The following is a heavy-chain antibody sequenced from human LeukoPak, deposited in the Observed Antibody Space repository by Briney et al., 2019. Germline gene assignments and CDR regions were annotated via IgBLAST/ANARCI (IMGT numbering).Heavy chain of an antibody. CDR2: LNSDGSGT. CDR1: GFIFSRYK. V-gene: IGHV3-74*01. Sequence: QPGGSLRLSCVASGFIFSRYKMHWVRQGPGKGLMWVSRLNSDGSGTTYADSVKGRFTISRDNAKNTLYLQMNSLRAEDTAVYYCARAKYYYGSGSYYDAFDIWGQGTMVTVSS. J-gene: IGHJ3*02. CDR3: ARAKYYYGSGSYYDAFDI. D-gene: IGHD3-10*01.